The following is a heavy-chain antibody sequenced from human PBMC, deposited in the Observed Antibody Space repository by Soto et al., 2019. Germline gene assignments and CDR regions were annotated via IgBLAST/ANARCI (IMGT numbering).Heavy chain of an antibody. Sequence: QVQLVQSGAEVKKPGSSVKVSCKASGGTFSSYAISWVRQAPGQGLEWMGGIIPIFGTANYAQKFQGRVAITADEVTSTVYMELSSLRSEDTAVYYCAVMITFGGVSDYWGQGTLVTVSS. CDR1: GGTFSSYA. J-gene: IGHJ4*02. CDR2: IIPIFGTA. D-gene: IGHD3-16*01. CDR3: AVMITFGGVSDY. V-gene: IGHV1-69*01.